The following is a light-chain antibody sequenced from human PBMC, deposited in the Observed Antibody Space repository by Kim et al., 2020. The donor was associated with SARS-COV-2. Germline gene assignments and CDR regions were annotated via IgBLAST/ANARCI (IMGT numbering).Light chain of an antibody. V-gene: IGLV3-1*01. CDR3: QAWDSSRGYV. J-gene: IGLJ1*01. Sequence: SSELTRPPSVSVSPGQTASITCSGDKLGDKYACWYQQKPGQSPVLVIYQDSKRPSGIPERFSGSNSGNTATLTISGTQAMDEADYYCQAWDSSRGYVFGT. CDR2: QDS. CDR1: KLGDKY.